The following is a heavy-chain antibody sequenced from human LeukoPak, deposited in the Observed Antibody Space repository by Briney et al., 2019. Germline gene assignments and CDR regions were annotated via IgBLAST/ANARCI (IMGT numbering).Heavy chain of an antibody. CDR2: IKQDGSEK. Sequence: GGSLRLSCAASGFTFSSYAMSWVRQAPGKGLEWVANIKQDGSEKYYVDSVKGRFTISRDNAKNSLYLQMNSLRAEDTAVYYCARTESGYYYVDYWGQGTLVTVSS. J-gene: IGHJ4*02. CDR1: GFTFSSYA. CDR3: ARTESGYYYVDY. V-gene: IGHV3-7*01. D-gene: IGHD3-3*01.